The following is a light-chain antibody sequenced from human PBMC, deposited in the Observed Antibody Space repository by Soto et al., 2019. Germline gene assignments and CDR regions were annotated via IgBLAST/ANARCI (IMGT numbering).Light chain of an antibody. CDR2: DAS. Sequence: EIVLTQSPGTLSLSPGERATLSCRAGQSVSSSYLAWYQQKPGQAPRLLIYDASSRATGIPDRFSGSGSGTDFTLTISRLEPEDFAVYYCQPYGSSPYTFGQGTKLEIK. CDR3: QPYGSSPYT. CDR1: QSVSSSY. V-gene: IGKV3-20*01. J-gene: IGKJ2*01.